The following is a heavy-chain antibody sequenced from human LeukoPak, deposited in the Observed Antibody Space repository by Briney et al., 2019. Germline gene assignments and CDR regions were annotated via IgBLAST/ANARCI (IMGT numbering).Heavy chain of an antibody. Sequence: SGPALVKPTQTLTLTCTFSGFSLSTSGTRVSWIRQPPEKALEWLARIDWNDDKFYSTSLKTRLTISKDTSKNQVVLTMTNMDPVDTATYFCARETSDYNSSWYGYYFDYWGQGTLVTVSS. CDR2: IDWNDDK. V-gene: IGHV2-70*04. J-gene: IGHJ4*02. D-gene: IGHD6-13*01. CDR1: GFSLSTSGTR. CDR3: ARETSDYNSSWYGYYFDY.